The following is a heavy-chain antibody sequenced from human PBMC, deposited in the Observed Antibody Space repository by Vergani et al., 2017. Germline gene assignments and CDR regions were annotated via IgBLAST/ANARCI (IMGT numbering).Heavy chain of an antibody. J-gene: IGHJ4*02. CDR1: GGSFSGYY. CDR2: INHSGST. D-gene: IGHD2-21*01. Sequence: QVQLQQWGAGLLKPSETLSLTCAVYGGSFSGYYWSWIRQPPGKGLEWIGEINHSGSTNYNPSLKSRVTISVDTSKNQFSLKLSSVTAADTAVYYCSRHISVVPPSSMTAFDYWGQGTLVTVSS. V-gene: IGHV4-34*01. CDR3: SRHISVVPPSSMTAFDY.